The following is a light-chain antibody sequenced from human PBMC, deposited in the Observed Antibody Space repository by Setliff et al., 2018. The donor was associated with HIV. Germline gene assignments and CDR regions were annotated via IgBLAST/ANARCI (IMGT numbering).Light chain of an antibody. CDR3: QSYDSSVNDYV. V-gene: IGLV1-40*01. J-gene: IGLJ1*01. CDR1: SSNIGAGYD. Sequence: QSVLSQPPSVSGAPGQRVTLSCTGSSSNIGAGYDVNWYQQLPGTAPKLLINGNSNRPSGVPDRFSGSKSDTSASLAITGLQAEDEADYYCQSYDSSVNDYVFGTGTKVTVL. CDR2: GNS.